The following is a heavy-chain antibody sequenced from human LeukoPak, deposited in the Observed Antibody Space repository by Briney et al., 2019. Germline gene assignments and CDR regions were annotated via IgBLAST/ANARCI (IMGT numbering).Heavy chain of an antibody. D-gene: IGHD6-19*01. CDR2: ISGSGST. V-gene: IGHV3-23*01. J-gene: IGHJ4*02. CDR1: AFTFTDYA. CDR3: ARVQGGGYRTADY. Sequence: GGSLRLSCTASAFTFTDYAMSWVRQAPGKGLECVSAISGSGSTYYADSVKGRFTISRDNSKNTLFLQMNSLRGEDTAMYYCARVQGGGYRTADYWGQGTLVTVSS.